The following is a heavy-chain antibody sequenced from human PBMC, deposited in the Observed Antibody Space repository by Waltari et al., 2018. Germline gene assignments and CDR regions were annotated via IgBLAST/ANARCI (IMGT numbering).Heavy chain of an antibody. J-gene: IGHJ4*02. CDR1: GGTFSSYA. CDR3: ARSFIAAAAPLFDY. D-gene: IGHD6-13*01. V-gene: IGHV1-69*01. Sequence: QVQLVQSGAEVKKPGSSVKVSCKASGGTFSSYAISWVRQAPGQGLEWMGGIIPIFGTANYAQKFQGRVTITADESTSTAYMELSNLRSEDTAVYYCARSFIAAAAPLFDYWGQGTLVTVSS. CDR2: IIPIFGTA.